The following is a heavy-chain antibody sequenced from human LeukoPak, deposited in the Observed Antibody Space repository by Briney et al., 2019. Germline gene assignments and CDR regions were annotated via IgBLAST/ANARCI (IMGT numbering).Heavy chain of an antibody. J-gene: IGHJ5*02. CDR2: ISGSGGST. Sequence: GGSLRLSCAASGFTFSSYAMSWVRQAPGKGLEWVSAISGSGGSTYYADSVKGRFTISRDNSKNTLYLQMNSLRAEDTAVYYCAKDLVVVPAAMKEYDWFDPWGQETLVTVSS. CDR3: AKDLVVVPAAMKEYDWFDP. CDR1: GFTFSSYA. V-gene: IGHV3-23*01. D-gene: IGHD2-2*01.